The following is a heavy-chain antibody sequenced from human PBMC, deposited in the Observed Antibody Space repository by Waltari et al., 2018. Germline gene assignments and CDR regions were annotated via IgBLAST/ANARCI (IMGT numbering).Heavy chain of an antibody. J-gene: IGHJ6*03. Sequence: QVQLVQSGAEVKKPGASVKVSCKVSGYTLTELSMHWVRQAPGKGLEWMGGCDPEDGETIYAQKFQGRVTMTEDTSTDTAYMELSSLRSEDTAVYYCATDAIQKRRSSYYYYYYMDVWGKGTTVTVSS. D-gene: IGHD5-18*01. V-gene: IGHV1-24*01. CDR2: CDPEDGET. CDR3: ATDAIQKRRSSYYYYYYMDV. CDR1: GYTLTELS.